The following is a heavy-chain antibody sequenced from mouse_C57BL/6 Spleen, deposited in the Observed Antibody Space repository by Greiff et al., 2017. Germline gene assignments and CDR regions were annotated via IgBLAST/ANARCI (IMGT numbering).Heavy chain of an antibody. J-gene: IGHJ1*03. Sequence: EVMLVESGGGLVQPGGSLSLSCAASGFTFTDYYMSWVRQPPGKALEWLGFIRNKANGYTTEYSASVKGRFTISRDNSQSILYLQMNALRAEDSATYYCASHYYYGSYGWYFDVWGTGTTVTVSS. CDR1: GFTFTDYY. V-gene: IGHV7-3*01. CDR3: ASHYYYGSYGWYFDV. CDR2: IRNKANGYTT. D-gene: IGHD1-1*01.